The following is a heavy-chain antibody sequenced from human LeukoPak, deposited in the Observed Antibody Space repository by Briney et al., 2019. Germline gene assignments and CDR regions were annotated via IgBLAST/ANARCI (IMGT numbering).Heavy chain of an antibody. CDR1: GGTFSSYA. Sequence: SVKVSCKASGGTFSSYAISWVRQAPGQGLEWRGGIIPIFGTANYAQRFQGRVTITADESTSTAYMELSSLRSEDTAVYYCARDVRHRYCSSTSCYRGWFDPWGQGTLVTVSS. D-gene: IGHD2-2*01. J-gene: IGHJ5*02. CDR3: ARDVRHRYCSSTSCYRGWFDP. CDR2: IIPIFGTA. V-gene: IGHV1-69*13.